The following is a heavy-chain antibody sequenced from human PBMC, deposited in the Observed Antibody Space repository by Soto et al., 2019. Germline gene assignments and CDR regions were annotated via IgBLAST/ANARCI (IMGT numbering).Heavy chain of an antibody. CDR1: GGTFSSYA. Sequence: SVKVSCKASGGTFSSYAISWVRQAPGQGLEWMGGIIPIFGTANYAQKFQGRVTITADESTSTAYMELSSLRSEDTAVYYCARQGYYDSRLRVLSWFDPWGQGTLVTVSS. CDR3: ARQGYYDSRLRVLSWFDP. V-gene: IGHV1-69*13. CDR2: IIPIFGTA. D-gene: IGHD3-22*01. J-gene: IGHJ5*02.